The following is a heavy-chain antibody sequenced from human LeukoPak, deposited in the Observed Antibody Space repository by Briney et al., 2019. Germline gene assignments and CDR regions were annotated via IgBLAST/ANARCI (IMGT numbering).Heavy chain of an antibody. Sequence: VASVKVSCTASGGTFSSYAISWVRQAPGQGLEWMGGIIPIFGTANYAQKFQGRVTITADESTSTAYMELSSLRSEDTAVYYCARTTVTTSPFDYWGQGTLVTVSS. D-gene: IGHD4-17*01. CDR1: GGTFSSYA. J-gene: IGHJ4*02. V-gene: IGHV1-69*13. CDR3: ARTTVTTSPFDY. CDR2: IIPIFGTA.